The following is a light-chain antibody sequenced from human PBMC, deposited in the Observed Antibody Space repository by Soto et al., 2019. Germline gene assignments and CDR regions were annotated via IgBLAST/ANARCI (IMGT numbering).Light chain of an antibody. V-gene: IGKV1-5*01. Sequence: DIQMTQSPSTLSASVGDRVTITCRASQSISSWLAWYQQKPGKAPKLLIYDASSLESGVPSRSSGSGSGTEFTLTISSLQPDDFATYYFQQYNSYSWTFGQGTKVQIK. CDR1: QSISSW. CDR2: DAS. CDR3: QQYNSYSWT. J-gene: IGKJ1*01.